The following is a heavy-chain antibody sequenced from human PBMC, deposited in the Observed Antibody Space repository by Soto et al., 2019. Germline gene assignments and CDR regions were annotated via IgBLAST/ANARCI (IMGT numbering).Heavy chain of an antibody. J-gene: IGHJ4*02. CDR2: VNTGNGNT. Sequence: GASVKVSCKASGYTFTSYAMHWVRQAPGERLEWMGWVNTGNGNTRYSQKFQDRVTITRDTSASTVYMELSSLRSEDTAVYYCARERYDILTGYLIFDYWGQGTLVTVSS. V-gene: IGHV1-3*04. CDR1: GYTFTSYA. CDR3: ARERYDILTGYLIFDY. D-gene: IGHD3-9*01.